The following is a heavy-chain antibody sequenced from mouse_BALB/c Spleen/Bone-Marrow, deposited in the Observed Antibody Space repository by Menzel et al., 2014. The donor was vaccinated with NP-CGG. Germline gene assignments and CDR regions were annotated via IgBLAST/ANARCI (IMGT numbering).Heavy chain of an antibody. CDR3: ASYYYVSCLFAY. J-gene: IGHJ3*01. Sequence: EVQLQQSGSELVKPEASFKLSSSASGFNIKDTYMHWVKQRPEQGLEWIGRIDPANGNTKYDPKFQGKATITADTSSNTAYMQLSSLTSEDTAVYYCASYYYVSCLFAYWGQGALVTVSA. CDR1: GFNIKDTY. CDR2: IDPANGNT. D-gene: IGHD1-1*01. V-gene: IGHV14-3*02.